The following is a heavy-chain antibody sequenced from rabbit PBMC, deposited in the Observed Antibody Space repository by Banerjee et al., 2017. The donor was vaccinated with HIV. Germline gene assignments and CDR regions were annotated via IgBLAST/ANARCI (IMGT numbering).Heavy chain of an antibody. D-gene: IGHD4-2*01. J-gene: IGHJ3*01. CDR1: GFSLSNNDM. CDR3: ARGSAYAGAGYAL. Sequence: QEQPEESGGDLVKPEGSLTLTCTASGFSLSNNDMNWVRQAPGKGLEWIGCIYAGSGATYYATWAKGRFTISKTSSTTVALQMTGLTAADTATCFCARGSAYAGAGYALWGQGTLVTVS. V-gene: IGHV1S45*01. CDR2: IYAGSGAT.